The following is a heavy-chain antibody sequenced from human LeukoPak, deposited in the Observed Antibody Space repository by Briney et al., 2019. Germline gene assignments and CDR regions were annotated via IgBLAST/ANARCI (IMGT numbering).Heavy chain of an antibody. CDR2: IYYSGST. J-gene: IGHJ4*02. V-gene: IGHV4-59*01. Sequence: SETLSLTCTVSGGSISSYYWSWLRQPPGKGLEWIGYIYYSGSTNYNPSLKSRVTVSVDTSKNQFSLKLSSVTAADTAVYYCARVRRGDYVPDYWGQGTLVTVSS. D-gene: IGHD4-17*01. CDR3: ARVRRGDYVPDY. CDR1: GGSISSYY.